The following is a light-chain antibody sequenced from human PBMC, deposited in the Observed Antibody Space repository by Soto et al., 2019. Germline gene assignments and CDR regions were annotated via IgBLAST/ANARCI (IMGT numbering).Light chain of an antibody. V-gene: IGKV3-20*01. CDR2: GAS. Sequence: EIVLTQSPGTLSLSPGERATLSCRASQSVSSSYLAWYQQKPGQAPRLLIHGASSRATGIPDRFSSSGSGTDFTLTISRLEPEDFAVYYCQQYGSSLWTFGQGTKVDIK. CDR3: QQYGSSLWT. J-gene: IGKJ1*01. CDR1: QSVSSSY.